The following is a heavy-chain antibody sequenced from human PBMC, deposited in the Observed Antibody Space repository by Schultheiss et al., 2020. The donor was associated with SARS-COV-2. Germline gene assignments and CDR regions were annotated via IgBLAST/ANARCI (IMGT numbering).Heavy chain of an antibody. D-gene: IGHD1-1*01. V-gene: IGHV4-34*01. CDR3: AREHWNDKPHDAFDI. CDR2: MYHSGST. J-gene: IGHJ3*02. CDR1: GGSFSGYY. Sequence: SETLSLTCTVYGGSFSGYYWSWIRQPPGKGLEWIGSMYHSGSTYYNPSLKSRVTISVDTSKNQFSLKLNSVTAADTAVYYCAREHWNDKPHDAFDIWGQGTMVTVSS.